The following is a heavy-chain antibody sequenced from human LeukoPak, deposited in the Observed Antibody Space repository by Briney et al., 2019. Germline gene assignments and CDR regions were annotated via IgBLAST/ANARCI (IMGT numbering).Heavy chain of an antibody. CDR1: GGSITSYF. CDR2: IYHSGST. V-gene: IGHV4-59*08. CDR3: ARHVGYSTSGFPPAHFDC. J-gene: IGHJ4*02. Sequence: PSETLSLTCTVSGGSITSYFWTWIRQPPGKGLEWIGYIYHSGSTNYNPSLKSRVTISVDTSKNQFSLRLASVTAADTAVYYCARHVGYSTSGFPPAHFDCWGQGTLVTVSS. D-gene: IGHD6-13*01.